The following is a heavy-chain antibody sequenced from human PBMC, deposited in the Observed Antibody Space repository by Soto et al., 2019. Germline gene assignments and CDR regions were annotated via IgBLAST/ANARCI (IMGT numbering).Heavy chain of an antibody. CDR3: ARESITGTSAPREYFDY. V-gene: IGHV1-69*13. Sequence: GASVKVSCKASGGTFSSYDISWVRQAPGQGLEWMGGIIPIFGTANYAQKFQGRVAITADESTSTAYMELSSLRSEDTAVYYCARESITGTSAPREYFDYWGQGTLVTVSS. CDR1: GGTFSSYD. CDR2: IIPIFGTA. J-gene: IGHJ4*02. D-gene: IGHD1-7*01.